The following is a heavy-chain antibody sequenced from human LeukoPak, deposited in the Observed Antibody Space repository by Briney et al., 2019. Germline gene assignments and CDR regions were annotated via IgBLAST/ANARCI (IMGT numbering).Heavy chain of an antibody. V-gene: IGHV3-11*04. D-gene: IGHD6-19*01. CDR1: GFTFSDYY. CDR3: ARDLAVAGSGLDY. CDR2: ISSSGSML. J-gene: IGHJ4*02. Sequence: GGSLRLSCTVSGFTFSDYYMSWVRQAPGKGLEWLSYISSSGSMLRYADSVKGRFTISRDNAKNSLYLQMNSLRAEDTAVYYCARDLAVAGSGLDYWGQGTLVTVSS.